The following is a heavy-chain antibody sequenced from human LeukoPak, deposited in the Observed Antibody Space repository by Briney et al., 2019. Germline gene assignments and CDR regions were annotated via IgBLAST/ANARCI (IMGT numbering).Heavy chain of an antibody. V-gene: IGHV3-23*01. CDR3: AKVFQSSGWLLPYDP. Sequence: PGGSLRLSCAASGFTFSSYAMSWVRQAPRKGLEWVSSIRGSGGSTYYADSVKGRFTISRDNSKNTLYLQMSSLRAEDTAVYYCAKVFQSSGWLLPYDPWGQGTLVTVSS. D-gene: IGHD6-19*01. J-gene: IGHJ5*02. CDR2: IRGSGGST. CDR1: GFTFSSYA.